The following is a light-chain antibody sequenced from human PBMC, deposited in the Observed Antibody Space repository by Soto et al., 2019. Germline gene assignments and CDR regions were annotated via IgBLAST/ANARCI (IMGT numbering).Light chain of an antibody. V-gene: IGKV1-33*01. CDR1: QDINNN. J-gene: IGKJ4*01. CDR3: QQCDNLPPT. CDR2: GAY. Sequence: DIQMTQSPSSLSASVGDRVTITCQASQDINNNLNWYQQTSGKAPKLLIYGAYNLETGVPSRFTGSQSGTHFTFTITSLQPEDVATYFCQQCDNLPPTFAGGTKVEI.